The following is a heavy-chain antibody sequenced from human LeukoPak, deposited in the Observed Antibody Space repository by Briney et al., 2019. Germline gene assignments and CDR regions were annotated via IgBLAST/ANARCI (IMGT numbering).Heavy chain of an antibody. Sequence: GESLRLSCAASGFTFSSYGMSWVRQAPGKGLEWVANIKPDGSEKYYVDSVKGRFTTSRDNAKNSLYLQMNSLRVEDTAIYYCARITMVRGARKDDYWGQGTLVTVSS. J-gene: IGHJ4*02. CDR3: ARITMVRGARKDDY. CDR2: IKPDGSEK. V-gene: IGHV3-7*01. D-gene: IGHD3-10*01. CDR1: GFTFSSYG.